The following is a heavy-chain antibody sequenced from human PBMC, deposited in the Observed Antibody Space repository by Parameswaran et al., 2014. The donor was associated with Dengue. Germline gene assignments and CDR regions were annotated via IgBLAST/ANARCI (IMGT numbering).Heavy chain of an antibody. V-gene: IGHV3-11*01. CDR2: ISSSGSTI. J-gene: IGHJ6*02. D-gene: IGHD3-22*01. CDR3: ADYARDYYGMDV. Sequence: RWIRQPPGKGLEWVSYISSSGSTIYYADSVKGRFTISRDNAKNSLYLQMNSLRAEDTAVYYCADYARDYYGMDVWGQGTTVTVSS.